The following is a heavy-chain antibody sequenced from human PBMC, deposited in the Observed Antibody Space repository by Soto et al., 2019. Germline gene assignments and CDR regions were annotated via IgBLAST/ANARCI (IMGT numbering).Heavy chain of an antibody. CDR1: GYTFTSYY. D-gene: IGHD2-2*01. CDR2: INPSGGST. J-gene: IGHJ6*02. V-gene: IGHV1-46*01. CDR3: ARAAVSEYCSSTSCYPDNYGMDV. Sequence: GASVKVSCKASGYTFTSYYMHWVRQAPGQGLEWMGIINPSGGSTSYAQKFQGRVTMTRDTSTSTVYMELSSLRSEDTAVYYCARAAVSEYCSSTSCYPDNYGMDVWGQGTTVTVSS.